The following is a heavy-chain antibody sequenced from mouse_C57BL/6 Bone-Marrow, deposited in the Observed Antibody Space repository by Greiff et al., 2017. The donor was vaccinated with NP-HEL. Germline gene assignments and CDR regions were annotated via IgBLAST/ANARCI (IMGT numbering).Heavy chain of an antibody. CDR3: ARNGGRDYYYAMEY. V-gene: IGHV2-2*01. D-gene: IGHD3-3*01. CDR1: GFSLTSYG. J-gene: IGHJ4*01. CDR2: IWSGGST. Sequence: QVQLQQSGPGLVQPSQSLSITCTVSGFSLTSYGVHWVRQSPGKGLEWLGVIWSGGSTDYNAAFISRLSISKDNSKSQVFFKMNSLQADDTAIYYCARNGGRDYYYAMEYWGQGASVTVSS.